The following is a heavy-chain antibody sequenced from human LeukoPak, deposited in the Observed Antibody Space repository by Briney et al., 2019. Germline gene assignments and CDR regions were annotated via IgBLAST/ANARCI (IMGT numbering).Heavy chain of an antibody. CDR3: AKDLETTVAMATTWDY. J-gene: IGHJ4*02. V-gene: IGHV3-48*04. Sequence: GGSLRLSCAASGFTLSTASMNWVRQAPGKGLEWISYIDRSSNTIYYADSVKGRFTISRDSAKNSLYLQMNSLRAEDTAVYYCAKDLETTVAMATTWDYWGQGTLVTVSS. D-gene: IGHD5-24*01. CDR2: IDRSSNTI. CDR1: GFTLSTAS.